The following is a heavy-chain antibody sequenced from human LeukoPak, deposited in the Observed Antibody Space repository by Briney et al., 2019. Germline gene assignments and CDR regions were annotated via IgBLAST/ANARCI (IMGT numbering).Heavy chain of an antibody. D-gene: IGHD5-18*01. Sequence: GRSLRLSFAASGFTFSSYGRHWVRQAPGKGLEWVAVISYDGSNKYYADSVKGRFTISRDNSKNTLYLQMNSLRAEDTAVYYCAKEWIRYFDYWGQGTLVTVSS. V-gene: IGHV3-30*18. CDR2: ISYDGSNK. CDR3: AKEWIRYFDY. J-gene: IGHJ4*02. CDR1: GFTFSSYG.